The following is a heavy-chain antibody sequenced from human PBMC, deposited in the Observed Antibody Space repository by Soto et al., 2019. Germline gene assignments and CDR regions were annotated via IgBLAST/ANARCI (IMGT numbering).Heavy chain of an antibody. CDR3: TRGAKYCTNGLCLLSYIS. V-gene: IGHV3-33*01. CDR1: GFTFSSYG. J-gene: IGHJ4*02. D-gene: IGHD2-8*01. Sequence: GGSLRLSCAASGFTFSSYGMHWVRQAPGKGLEWVAVIWYDGSEKYYADSVKGRFTVSRDNSKNMLYLQMNSLRVEDTAVYYCTRGAKYCTNGLCLLSYISWGQGSLVTVYS. CDR2: IWYDGSEK.